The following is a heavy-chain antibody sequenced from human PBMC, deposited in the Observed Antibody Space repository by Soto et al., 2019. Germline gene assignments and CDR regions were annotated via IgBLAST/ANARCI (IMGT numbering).Heavy chain of an antibody. J-gene: IGHJ4*02. CDR1: RFSFSSYW. CDR2: IKQEETER. D-gene: IGHD3-10*01. Sequence: PGGSLRLSCKGSRFSFSSYWMSWVRQAPGKGLEWVARIKQEETERYYVYSVKGRFTISRDKVDDSVFVHMYSLHAEDTAVYSCARDVGVDYGNWGQGXLGSV. V-gene: IGHV3-7*01. CDR3: ARDVGVDYGN.